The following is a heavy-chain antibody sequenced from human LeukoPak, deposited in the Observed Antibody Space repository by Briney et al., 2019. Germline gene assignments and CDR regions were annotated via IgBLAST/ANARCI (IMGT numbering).Heavy chain of an antibody. V-gene: IGHV4-59*01. CDR3: AREYSSGWSDY. Sequence: SETLSLTCSVSGGSIGTYYWSWIRQPPGKGLEWIGYIYYSGSTNYNPSLKSRVTISVDTSKNQFSLKLSSVTAADTAVYYCAREYSSGWSDYWGQGTLVTVSS. J-gene: IGHJ4*02. CDR1: GGSIGTYY. D-gene: IGHD6-19*01. CDR2: IYYSGST.